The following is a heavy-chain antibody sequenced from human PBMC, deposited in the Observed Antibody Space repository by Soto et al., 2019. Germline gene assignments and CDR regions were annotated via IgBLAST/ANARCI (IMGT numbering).Heavy chain of an antibody. CDR2: INAGNGNT. CDR3: ARDLYSGSYYYYYGMDV. V-gene: IGHV1-3*01. CDR1: GYTFTSYA. J-gene: IGHJ6*02. D-gene: IGHD1-26*01. Sequence: GASVKVSCKASGYTFTSYAMHWVRQAPGQRLEWMGWINAGNGNTKYSQKFQGRVTITRDTSASTAYMELSSLRSEDTAVYYCARDLYSGSYYYYYGMDVWGQGTTVTVSS.